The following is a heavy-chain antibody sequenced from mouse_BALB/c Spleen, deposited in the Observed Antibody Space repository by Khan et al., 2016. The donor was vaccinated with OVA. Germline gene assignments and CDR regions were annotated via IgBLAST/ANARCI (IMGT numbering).Heavy chain of an antibody. J-gene: IGHJ1*01. CDR1: GYTFTTAG. V-gene: IGHV9-4*02. Sequence: LVESGPELKKPGETVRISCKASGYTFTTAGMQWVQKMPGKGLKWIGWINTHSGVPKYAEDFKGRFAFSLETSASTAYLQITNLKTEDTATYFCASGYGYGWYFDVWGAGTTVTVSS. CDR3: ASGYGYGWYFDV. CDR2: INTHSGVP. D-gene: IGHD2-2*01.